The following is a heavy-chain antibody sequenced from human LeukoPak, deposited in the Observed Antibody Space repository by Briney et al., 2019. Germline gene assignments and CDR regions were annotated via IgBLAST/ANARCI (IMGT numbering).Heavy chain of an antibody. CDR1: GFTFSSYV. D-gene: IGHD3-9*01. J-gene: IGHJ6*02. CDR2: ISGSGTTT. CDR3: AREPLKYFDSYYGLDV. Sequence: GGSLRLSCAASGFTFSSYVMGWVRQAPGKGLEWVSAISGSGTTTYYADAVKGRFTISRDNSRNTLYLQVNSLRAEDTAVYYCAREPLKYFDSYYGLDVWGQGTTVTVSS. V-gene: IGHV3-23*01.